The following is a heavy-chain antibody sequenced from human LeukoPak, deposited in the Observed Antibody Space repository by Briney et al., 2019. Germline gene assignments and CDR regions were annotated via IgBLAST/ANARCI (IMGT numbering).Heavy chain of an antibody. Sequence: QPGVLRLSCAASGFTFSSYWMHWVRQAPGKGLVWLSRVNGDGNITTYADSVRGRFTISRDNAKNTLYLQMNSLRAEDTAVYYCARRGLVPAFDIWGQGTMVSVTS. CDR1: GFTFSSYW. J-gene: IGHJ3*02. D-gene: IGHD3-10*02. CDR2: VNGDGNIT. CDR3: ARRGLVPAFDI. V-gene: IGHV3-74*01.